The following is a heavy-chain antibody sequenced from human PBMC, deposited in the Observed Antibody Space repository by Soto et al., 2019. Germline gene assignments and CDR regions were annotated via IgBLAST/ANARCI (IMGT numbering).Heavy chain of an antibody. Sequence: GGSLRLSCAASGFTFSNYWVHWVRQAPGKGLMWVSRINSDGTTINYADSVEGRFTISRDNAKNTLFLQMNSLRVEDTAVYYCARAGRYRFAYWGQGSLVTVSS. CDR1: GFTFSNYW. J-gene: IGHJ4*02. CDR2: INSDGTTI. D-gene: IGHD6-19*01. V-gene: IGHV3-74*01. CDR3: ARAGRYRFAY.